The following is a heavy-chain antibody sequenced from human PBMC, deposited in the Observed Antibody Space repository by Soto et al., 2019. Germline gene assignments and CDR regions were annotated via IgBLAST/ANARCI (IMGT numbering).Heavy chain of an antibody. CDR3: ARGVAGPLHWFDP. Sequence: QVQLVQSGAEVKKPGSSVNVSCKASGYTFTSYAMHWVRQAPGQRLEWMGWINAGNGNTKYSQKLPGRVTITRDTSASTAYMELSSLRSEDTAVYYCARGVAGPLHWFDPWGQGTLVTVSS. V-gene: IGHV1-3*01. J-gene: IGHJ5*02. D-gene: IGHD6-19*01. CDR1: GYTFTSYA. CDR2: INAGNGNT.